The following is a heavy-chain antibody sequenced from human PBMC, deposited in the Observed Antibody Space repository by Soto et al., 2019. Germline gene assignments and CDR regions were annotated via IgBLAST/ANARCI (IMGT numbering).Heavy chain of an antibody. V-gene: IGHV3-74*01. CDR3: ARPAYGDYGASAIDY. CDR1: GFTFSSYW. D-gene: IGHD4-17*01. Sequence: GGSLRLSCAASGFTFSSYWMHWVRQAPGKGLVWVSRINSDGSSTSYADSVKGRFTISRDNAKNTLYLQMNSLRAEDTAVYYCARPAYGDYGASAIDYWGQGTLVTVSS. J-gene: IGHJ4*02. CDR2: INSDGSST.